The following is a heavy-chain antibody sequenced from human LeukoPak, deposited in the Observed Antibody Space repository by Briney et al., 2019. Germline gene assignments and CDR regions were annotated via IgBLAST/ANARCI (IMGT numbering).Heavy chain of an antibody. CDR2: ISSSSSYI. Sequence: GGSVRLSCAASGFTFSSYWMSWVRQAPGKGLEWVSSISSSSSYIYYADSVKGRFTISRDNAKNSLYLQMNSLRAEDTAVYYCARELSSGSYFGYWGQGTLVTVSS. V-gene: IGHV3-21*01. D-gene: IGHD1-26*01. CDR1: GFTFSSYW. CDR3: ARELSSGSYFGY. J-gene: IGHJ4*02.